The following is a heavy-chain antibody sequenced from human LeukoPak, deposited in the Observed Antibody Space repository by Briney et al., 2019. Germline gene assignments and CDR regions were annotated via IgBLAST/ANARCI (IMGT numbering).Heavy chain of an antibody. Sequence: GGSLRLSCAASGFTFSSYGMYWVRQAPGKGLEWVAVISYDGSNKYYADSVKGRFTISRDNSKNTLYLQMNSLRAEDTAVYYCARDKGLQLALDYWGQGTLVTVSS. D-gene: IGHD6-13*01. V-gene: IGHV3-30*03. CDR2: ISYDGSNK. CDR1: GFTFSSYG. CDR3: ARDKGLQLALDY. J-gene: IGHJ4*02.